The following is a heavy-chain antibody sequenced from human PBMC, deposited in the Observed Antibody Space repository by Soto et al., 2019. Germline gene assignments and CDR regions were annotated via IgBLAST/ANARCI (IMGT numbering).Heavy chain of an antibody. Sequence: QITLKETGPTLVKPTQTLTLTCTFSGFSLNTNGVGVGWVRQPPGKALEWLALIYWDDDKRYSPSLKSRVTITNDTSKNQVVLTMTNMDPVDTATDYCAHSRGYSYGFYFDYWGQGTLVTVSS. CDR2: IYWDDDK. D-gene: IGHD5-18*01. V-gene: IGHV2-5*02. CDR1: GFSLNTNGVG. CDR3: AHSRGYSYGFYFDY. J-gene: IGHJ4*02.